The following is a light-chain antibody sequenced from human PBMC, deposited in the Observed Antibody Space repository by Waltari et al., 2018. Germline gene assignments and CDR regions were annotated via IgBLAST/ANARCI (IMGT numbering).Light chain of an antibody. CDR1: SSDVGGYKY. CDR2: EVS. Sequence: QSALTQPASVSGSPGQSIAISCTGTSSDVGGYKYVSWYQQHPGKAPKLLIYEVSNRPWGVSNRFSGSKSDNTASLTISGLQADDEADYYCSSYRSPDTRVFGGGTKLTVL. CDR3: SSYRSPDTRV. J-gene: IGLJ3*02. V-gene: IGLV2-14*01.